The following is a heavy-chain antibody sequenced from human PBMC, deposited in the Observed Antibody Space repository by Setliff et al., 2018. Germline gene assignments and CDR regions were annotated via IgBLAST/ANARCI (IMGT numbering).Heavy chain of an antibody. Sequence: GESLKISCKGSGYTFTEYLIGWVRQVPGKGLEWMGIIYPGDSDTRYSPSFQGQVTISADKSISIAYLQWSSLKASDTAMYYCARQAISGSDAFDIWGQGTLVTVSS. CDR1: GYTFTEYL. CDR3: ARQAISGSDAFDI. CDR2: IYPGDSDT. J-gene: IGHJ3*02. D-gene: IGHD3-3*01. V-gene: IGHV5-51*01.